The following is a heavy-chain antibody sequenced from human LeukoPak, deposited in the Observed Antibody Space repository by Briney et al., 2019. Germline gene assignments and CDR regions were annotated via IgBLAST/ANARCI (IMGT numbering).Heavy chain of an antibody. V-gene: IGHV4-34*01. D-gene: IGHD3-22*01. J-gene: IGHJ4*02. CDR2: IGHSGTT. CDR1: GGSLSGYY. Sequence: SETLSLTCGVYGGSLSGYYWSWIRQPPGKGLEWIGDIGHSGTTNYNPSLKSRLSISVDTSKNQFSLKLSSVTAADTAVYYCARVSYYYYDSSGYYSYFDYWGQGTLVTVSS. CDR3: ARVSYYYYDSSGYYSYFDY.